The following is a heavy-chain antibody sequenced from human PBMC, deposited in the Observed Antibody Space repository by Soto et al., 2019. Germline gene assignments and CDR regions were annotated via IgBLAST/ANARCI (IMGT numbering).Heavy chain of an antibody. Sequence: GGSLRLSCAASGFTFNTYAMTWVRQAPGKGLEWVSVIANDGSNKYYAHAVKGRFTISRDNSKNTLYLQMNSLRAEDTAVYYCARGEYSSSSPDYWGQGTLVTVSS. D-gene: IGHD6-6*01. V-gene: IGHV3-30*04. CDR2: IANDGSNK. CDR1: GFTFNTYA. CDR3: ARGEYSSSSPDY. J-gene: IGHJ4*02.